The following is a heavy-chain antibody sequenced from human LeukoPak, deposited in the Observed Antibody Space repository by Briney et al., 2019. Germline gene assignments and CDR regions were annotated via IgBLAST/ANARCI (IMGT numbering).Heavy chain of an antibody. CDR1: GFTFSSYS. Sequence: GGSLRLSCAASGFTFSSYSMNWVRQAPGKGLEWVSSISSSSYIYYADSVKGRFTISRDNAKNSLYLQMNSLRAEDTAVYYCARDSGYCSGGSCYGDSGMFDPWGQGTLVTVSS. CDR3: ARDSGYCSGGSCYGDSGMFDP. D-gene: IGHD2-15*01. J-gene: IGHJ5*02. CDR2: ISSSSYI. V-gene: IGHV3-21*01.